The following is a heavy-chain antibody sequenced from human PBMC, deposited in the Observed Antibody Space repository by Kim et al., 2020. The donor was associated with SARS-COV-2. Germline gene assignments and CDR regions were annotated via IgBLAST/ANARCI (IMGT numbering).Heavy chain of an antibody. D-gene: IGHD3-10*01. V-gene: IGHV4-34*01. Sequence: SETLSLTCAVYGGSFSGYYWSWIRQPPGKGLEWIGEINHSGSTNYNPSLKSRVTISVDTSKNQFSLKLSSVTAADTAVYYCAGGRMVRGGLAYYYYYGMDVWGQGTTVTVSS. J-gene: IGHJ6*02. CDR3: AGGRMVRGGLAYYYYYGMDV. CDR1: GGSFSGYY. CDR2: INHSGST.